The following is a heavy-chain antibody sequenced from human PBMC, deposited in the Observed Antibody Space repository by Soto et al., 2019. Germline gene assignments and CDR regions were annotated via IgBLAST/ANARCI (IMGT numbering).Heavy chain of an antibody. V-gene: IGHV4-59*01. Sequence: SETLSLTCTVSGGSMNDYYWTWIRQTPGKGLEWIGYAYYRGSTNYNPSLKGRVTISMDTSKNNFSLKLSSVTAADTAVYYCARASFPCYYDSSGYPSDAFDIWGQGTMV. CDR3: ARASFPCYYDSSGYPSDAFDI. CDR1: GGSMNDYY. J-gene: IGHJ3*02. CDR2: AYYRGST. D-gene: IGHD3-22*01.